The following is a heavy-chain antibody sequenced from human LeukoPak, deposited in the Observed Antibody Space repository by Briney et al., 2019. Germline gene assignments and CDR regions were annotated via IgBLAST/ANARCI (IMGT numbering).Heavy chain of an antibody. Sequence: PGGSLKLSCAASGFTFSGSAIHWVRQSSGKGLEGVGQIDKKDKGYATATAYAASVKGRFTISRDDSISTAYLQMKSLKTEDTALYYCTRDSGTYNWFDPWGQGTLVTVSS. CDR3: TRDSGTYNWFDP. J-gene: IGHJ5*02. CDR1: GFTFSGSA. V-gene: IGHV3-73*01. CDR2: IDKKDKGYATAT. D-gene: IGHD1-26*01.